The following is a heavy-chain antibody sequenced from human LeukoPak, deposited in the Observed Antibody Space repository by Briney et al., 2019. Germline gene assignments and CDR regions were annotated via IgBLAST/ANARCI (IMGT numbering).Heavy chain of an antibody. J-gene: IGHJ4*02. D-gene: IGHD2-2*01. CDR1: GYTFSIYW. Sequence: GESLKTSCKGSGYTFSIYWIAWVRQMPGKGLDWMGIIYPGDSDTRYSPSFEGQGTISTDKTISTAYLQWNSLKASDTDTYYCARYSPDVVVAPSAQFGYWGQGTLVTVSS. CDR3: ARYSPDVVVAPSAQFGY. V-gene: IGHV5-51*01. CDR2: IYPGDSDT.